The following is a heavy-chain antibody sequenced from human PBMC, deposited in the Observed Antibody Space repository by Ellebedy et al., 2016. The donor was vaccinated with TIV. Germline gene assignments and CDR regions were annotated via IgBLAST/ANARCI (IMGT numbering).Heavy chain of an antibody. Sequence: MPGGSLRLSCTVSGGSISSYYWSWIRQPPGKGLEWIGYISYSGSTYYNPSLKSRVTISVDTSKNQFSLKLSSVTAADTAVYYCARMGQLWSLGAFDYWGQGTLVTVSS. V-gene: IGHV4-59*01. CDR3: ARMGQLWSLGAFDY. D-gene: IGHD5-18*01. CDR1: GGSISSYY. J-gene: IGHJ4*02. CDR2: ISYSGST.